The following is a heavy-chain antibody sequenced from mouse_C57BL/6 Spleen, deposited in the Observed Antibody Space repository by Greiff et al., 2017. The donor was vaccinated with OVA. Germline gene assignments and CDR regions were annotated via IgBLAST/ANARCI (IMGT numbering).Heavy chain of an antibody. V-gene: IGHV3-6*01. CDR2: ISYDGSN. CDR1: GYSITSGYY. CDR3: AREDHYYGSSYPWYFDV. J-gene: IGHJ1*03. D-gene: IGHD1-1*01. Sequence: EVQLQQSGPGLVKPSQSLSLTCSVTGYSITSGYYWNWIRQFPGNKLEWMGYISYDGSNHYNPSLKNRISITRDTSKNQFFLKLNSVTTEDTATYYCAREDHYYGSSYPWYFDVWGTGTTVTVSS.